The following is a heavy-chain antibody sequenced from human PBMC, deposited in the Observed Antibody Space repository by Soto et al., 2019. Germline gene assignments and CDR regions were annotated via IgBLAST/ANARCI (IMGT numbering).Heavy chain of an antibody. V-gene: IGHV4-59*08. CDR2: IFYSGST. Sequence: SETLSLTCTFSGGSISSYYWSWIRQPPGKGLEWIGFIFYSGSTSYNPSLKSRVTISVDTSKNQFSLKLSSVTAADTAVYYCASTLDDTLDYWGQGTLVTVSS. CDR3: ASTLDDTLDY. J-gene: IGHJ4*02. CDR1: GGSISSYY. D-gene: IGHD3-22*01.